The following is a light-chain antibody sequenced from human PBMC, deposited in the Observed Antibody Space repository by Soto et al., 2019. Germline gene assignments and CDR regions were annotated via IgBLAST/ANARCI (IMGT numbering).Light chain of an antibody. CDR1: QSVGRN. J-gene: IGKJ1*01. CDR2: DAS. CDR3: QQRRNWPPT. Sequence: EIVLTQSPATLSLSPGERATLSCRASQSVGRNLAWYQQKPGQAPMLLIYDASNRATGIPARFSGGGSGTVFTLTISSLEPEDFAVYYCQQRRNWPPTFGQGTKVEI. V-gene: IGKV3-11*01.